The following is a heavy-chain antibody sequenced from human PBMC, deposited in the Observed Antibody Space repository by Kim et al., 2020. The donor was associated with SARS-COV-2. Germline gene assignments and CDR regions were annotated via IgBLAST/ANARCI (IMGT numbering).Heavy chain of an antibody. D-gene: IGHD2-2*01. CDR1: GFTFINHC. J-gene: IGHJ3*02. V-gene: IGHV3-74*01. CDR3: TREVPHSASDM. Sequence: GGSLRLSCAASGFTFINHCMHWVRQVPGKGLEWVSHINIDGSITTYADSVKGRFTISRDNAKNTLDLQMNSLRAEDTAVYYCTREVPHSASDMCGHGT. CDR2: INIDGSIT.